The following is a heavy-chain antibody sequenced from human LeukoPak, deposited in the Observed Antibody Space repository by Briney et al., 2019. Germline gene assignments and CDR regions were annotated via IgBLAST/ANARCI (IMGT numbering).Heavy chain of an antibody. CDR3: ARGTMVRGVSPQWYFDY. Sequence: SETLSLTCTVSGGSISSGGYYWSWIRQHPGKGLEWIGYIYYSGSTYYNPSLKSRVTISVDTSKNQFSLKLSSVTAADTAVYYCARGTMVRGVSPQWYFDYWGQGTLVTVSS. CDR2: IYYSGST. J-gene: IGHJ4*02. CDR1: GGSISSGGYY. D-gene: IGHD3-10*01. V-gene: IGHV4-31*03.